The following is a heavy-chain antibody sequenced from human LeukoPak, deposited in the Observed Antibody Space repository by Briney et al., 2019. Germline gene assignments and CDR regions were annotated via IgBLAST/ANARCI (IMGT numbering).Heavy chain of an antibody. CDR2: ICSGGSS. Sequence: PGGSLRLSCAASGFTVSSNFMSWVRQAPGKGLEWVSVICSGGSSYYADSVKGRFTISRDNSKNTLYLQMNSLRAEDTAVYYCARDPGYGGFDYWGQGTLVTVSS. CDR3: ARDPGYGGFDY. V-gene: IGHV3-53*01. CDR1: GFTVSSNF. J-gene: IGHJ4*02. D-gene: IGHD2-15*01.